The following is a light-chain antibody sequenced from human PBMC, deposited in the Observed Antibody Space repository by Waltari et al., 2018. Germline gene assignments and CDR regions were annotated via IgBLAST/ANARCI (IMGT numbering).Light chain of an antibody. CDR3: CSYAGTSSWV. V-gene: IGLV2-23*02. CDR1: SEDVGGYNL. Sequence: QSALTQPASMSGSPGHSITISCAGTSEDVGGYNLVSWYLQHPGKAPKLIIFEVTKRPSGVSYRFSGSRSGNTASLTLSGLQPEDEAAYYCCSYAGTSSWVFGGGTNVTVL. J-gene: IGLJ3*02. CDR2: EVT.